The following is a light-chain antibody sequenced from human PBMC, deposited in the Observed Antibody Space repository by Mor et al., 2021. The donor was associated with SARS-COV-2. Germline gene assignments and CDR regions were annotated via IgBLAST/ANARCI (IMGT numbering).Light chain of an antibody. J-gene: IGKJ1*01. Sequence: APRLLIYDASSRATGIPDRFSGSXSGTDFTLTISRLEPEDFAVYYXQQYGSSSWTFGHGTKVEIK. V-gene: IGKV3D-20*01. CDR2: DAS. CDR3: QQYGSSSWT.